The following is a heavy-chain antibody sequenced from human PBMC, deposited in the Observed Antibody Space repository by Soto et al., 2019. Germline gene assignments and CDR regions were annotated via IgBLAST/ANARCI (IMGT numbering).Heavy chain of an antibody. CDR3: ARDRSCSGGSCPRNFFDY. D-gene: IGHD2-15*01. CDR2: INAGNGNT. CDR1: GYTFTSYA. J-gene: IGHJ4*02. V-gene: IGHV1-3*01. Sequence: GASVKVSCKASGYTFTSYAMHWVRQAPGQRLEWMGCINAGNGNTKYSQKFQGRVTITRDTSASTAYMELSSLRSEDTAVYYCARDRSCSGGSCPRNFFDYWGQGTLVTVSS.